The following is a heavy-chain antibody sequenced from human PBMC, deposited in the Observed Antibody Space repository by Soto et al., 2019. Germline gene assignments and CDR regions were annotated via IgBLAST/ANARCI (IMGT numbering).Heavy chain of an antibody. Sequence: ASVKVSCKASGGTFSSYAISWVRQAPGQGLEWMGGIIPIFGTANYAQKFQGRVTITADESTSTAYMELSSLRSEDTAVYYCERGGVDIVVVPAAIPINWFDPWGQGTLVTVSS. J-gene: IGHJ5*02. V-gene: IGHV1-69*13. CDR3: ERGGVDIVVVPAAIPINWFDP. D-gene: IGHD2-2*01. CDR2: IIPIFGTA. CDR1: GGTFSSYA.